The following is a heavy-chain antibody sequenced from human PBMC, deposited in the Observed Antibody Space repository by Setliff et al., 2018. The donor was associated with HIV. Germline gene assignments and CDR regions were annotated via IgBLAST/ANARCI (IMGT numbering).Heavy chain of an antibody. Sequence: GASVKVSCKASGFSFDDYYIHWVRQAPGQGLEWMGCVIPNSGKTYYAQEFQGRVTMTSDTSINTAYMEVSWLTSGDTAIYYCARDLAYCSGGSCYRPFIYYFYYMDVWGKGATVTVSS. CDR1: GFSFDDYY. J-gene: IGHJ6*03. CDR2: VIPNSGKT. V-gene: IGHV1-2*02. D-gene: IGHD2-15*01. CDR3: ARDLAYCSGGSCYRPFIYYFYYMDV.